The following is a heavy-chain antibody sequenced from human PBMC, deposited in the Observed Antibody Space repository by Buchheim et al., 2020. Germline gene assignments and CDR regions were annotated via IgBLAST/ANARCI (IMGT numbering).Heavy chain of an antibody. CDR3: ARPAAVLVPAAADWYFDL. V-gene: IGHV4-4*02. CDR1: GGSISSGNW. J-gene: IGHJ2*01. CDR2: IFHSGSS. D-gene: IGHD2-2*01. Sequence: QVQLQESGPGLVKPSGTLSLTCAVSGGSISSGNWWSWVRQPPGRGLEWIGEIFHSGSSNYNPSLKSRLTISVDKSKHQFSFKLSSGTAADTAVYYCARPAAVLVPAAADWYFDLGGRGTL.